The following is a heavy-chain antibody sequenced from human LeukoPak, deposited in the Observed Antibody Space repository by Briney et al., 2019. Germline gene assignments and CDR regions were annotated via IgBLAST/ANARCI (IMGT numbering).Heavy chain of an antibody. CDR3: AKDRGVPYYYYGMDV. CDR1: GFTFSSYG. V-gene: IGHV3-30*18. Sequence: GRSLRLSCAASGFTFSSYGMHWVRQAPGKGLEWVAVISYDGSNKYYADSVKGRFTISSDNSKNTLYLQMNSLRAEDTAVYYCAKDRGVPYYYYGMDVWGKGTTVTVSS. J-gene: IGHJ6*04. CDR2: ISYDGSNK. D-gene: IGHD3-10*01.